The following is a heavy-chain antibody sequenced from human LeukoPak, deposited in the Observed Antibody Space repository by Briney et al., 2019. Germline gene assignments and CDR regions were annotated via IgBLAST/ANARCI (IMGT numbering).Heavy chain of an antibody. Sequence: GGSLRLSCAASGFTFSDFWMNWVRQAPGKGLEWVASIKQDGSEKYYVDSVKGRFTISRDNSKNTLYLQMNSLRAEDTAVYYCAKEATVAGYDYWGQGTLVTVSS. CDR1: GFTFSDFW. CDR3: AKEATVAGYDY. D-gene: IGHD6-19*01. CDR2: IKQDGSEK. J-gene: IGHJ4*02. V-gene: IGHV3-7*01.